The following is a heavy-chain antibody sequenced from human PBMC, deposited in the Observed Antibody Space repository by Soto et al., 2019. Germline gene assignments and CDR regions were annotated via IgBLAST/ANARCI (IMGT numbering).Heavy chain of an antibody. CDR3: AKYSSGCYGPYALDI. CDR1: GFTFGLYC. CDR2: INPGGREK. V-gene: IGHV3-7*01. J-gene: IGHJ3*02. Sequence: LSRAACGFTFGLYCMRCVRQAPGKGLEWMGNINPGGREKNYVDSVKGRFSISRDDAEKTHRLQMNRLRVEDTAVYYCAKYSSGCYGPYALDIWGQGTMVTVSS. D-gene: IGHD3-10*01.